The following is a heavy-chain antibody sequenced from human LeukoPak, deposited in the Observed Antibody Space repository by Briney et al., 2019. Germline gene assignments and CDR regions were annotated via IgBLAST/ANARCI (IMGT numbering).Heavy chain of an antibody. V-gene: IGHV4-38-2*02. CDR2: IYHSGNT. CDR1: GYSISSGYY. J-gene: IGHJ5*02. Sequence: SETLSLTCTVSGYSISSGYYWVWIRQPPGKGLEWIGTIYHSGNTYYNPSLKSRVTISVDTSRNQFSLKLSSVTAADTAVYYCARQRKYGSANKAWFDPWGQGTLVTVSS. CDR3: ARQRKYGSANKAWFDP. D-gene: IGHD3-10*01.